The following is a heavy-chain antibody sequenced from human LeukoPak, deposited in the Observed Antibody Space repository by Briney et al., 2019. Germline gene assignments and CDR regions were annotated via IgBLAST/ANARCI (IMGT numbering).Heavy chain of an antibody. CDR2: MRYDGSNK. J-gene: IGHJ3*02. D-gene: IGHD6-13*01. CDR3: AKGSRDRSSWPDAFDI. V-gene: IGHV3-30*02. CDR1: GFTFSSYA. Sequence: PGGSLRLSCAASGFTFSSYAMSWVRQAPGKGLEWVAFMRYDGSNKYYADSVKGRFTISRDNSKNTLYLQMNSLRAEDTAVYYCAKGSRDRSSWPDAFDIWGQGTMVTVSS.